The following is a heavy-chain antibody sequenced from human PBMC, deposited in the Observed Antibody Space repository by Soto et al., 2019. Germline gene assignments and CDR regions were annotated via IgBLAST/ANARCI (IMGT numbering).Heavy chain of an antibody. V-gene: IGHV3-64D*08. CDR1: GFTFSSYA. CDR2: ISSNGGST. Sequence: GGSLRLSCSASGFTFSSYAMHWVRQAPGKGLEYVSAISSNGGSTYYADSVKGRFTISRDNSKNTLYLQMSSLRAEDTAVYYCVKPPYSGSYTFDYWCQGTLLTVSS. J-gene: IGHJ4*02. D-gene: IGHD1-26*01. CDR3: VKPPYSGSYTFDY.